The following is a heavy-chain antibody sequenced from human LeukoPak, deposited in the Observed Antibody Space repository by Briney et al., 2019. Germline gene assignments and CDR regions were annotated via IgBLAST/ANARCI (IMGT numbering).Heavy chain of an antibody. Sequence: SETLSLTCAVYGGSFSGYYWSWIRQPPGKGLEWIGEINHSGSTNYNPSLKSRVTISVDTSKNQFSLKLSSVTAADTAVHYCARARYGDYDNYWGQGTLVTVSS. D-gene: IGHD4-17*01. V-gene: IGHV4-34*01. CDR1: GGSFSGYY. CDR2: INHSGST. CDR3: ARARYGDYDNY. J-gene: IGHJ4*02.